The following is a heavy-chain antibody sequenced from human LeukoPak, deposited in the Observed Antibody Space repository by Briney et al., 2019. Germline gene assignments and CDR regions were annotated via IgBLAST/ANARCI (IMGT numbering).Heavy chain of an antibody. CDR3: ARRAGAYSHPYDY. J-gene: IGHJ4*02. V-gene: IGHV3-23*01. Sequence: GGTLRLSCAASGFTFSNYGMSWVRQAPGKGLEWVSALSDSGTTTYYADSVKGRFTISRDNSKNTLYLQMNSLRAEDTAVYYCARRAGAYSHPYDYWGQGTLVTVSS. CDR1: GFTFSNYG. CDR2: LSDSGTTT. D-gene: IGHD4/OR15-4a*01.